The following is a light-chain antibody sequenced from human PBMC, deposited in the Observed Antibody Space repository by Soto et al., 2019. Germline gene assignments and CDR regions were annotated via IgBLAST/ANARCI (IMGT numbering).Light chain of an antibody. Sequence: DIQMTQSPSSLSASVGDRVTITCRASQTISNYLNWYQQQPGKAPKLLIYAASSLQSGVPSRFSGSGSGTDFTLTISSLQPEDFATYYCLQDYNYPPTFGQGTKVDI. CDR1: QTISNY. V-gene: IGKV1-39*01. J-gene: IGKJ1*01. CDR3: LQDYNYPPT. CDR2: AAS.